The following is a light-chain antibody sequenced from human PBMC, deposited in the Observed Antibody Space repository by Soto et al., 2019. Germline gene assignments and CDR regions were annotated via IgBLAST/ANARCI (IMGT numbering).Light chain of an antibody. CDR3: QQYNTFWT. CDR2: AAS. CDR1: QSISNH. V-gene: IGKV1-39*01. J-gene: IGKJ1*01. Sequence: DIQMTQSPSSLSASVEDRVIITCRASQSISNHLNWYQQKPGKAPKLLIFAASSLQSGVPSRFSGSRSGPDFTLTISSLQPDDIATYYCQQYNTFWTFGQGTKVDIK.